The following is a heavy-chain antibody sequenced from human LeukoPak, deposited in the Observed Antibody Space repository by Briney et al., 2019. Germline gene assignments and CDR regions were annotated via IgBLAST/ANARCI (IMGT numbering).Heavy chain of an antibody. CDR1: GYTFTGYY. V-gene: IGHV1-2*02. D-gene: IGHD5-18*01. CDR2: INPNRSGI. J-gene: IGHJ4*02. CDR3: AGSVASSGHMPHHY. Sequence: EASVKVSCKASGYTFTGYYIHWVRQAPGQGLEWMGWINPNRSGINYAQNFQGRVTMTSDTSITTVYMELSGLTSDDTSVYYCAGSVASSGHMPHHYWGEGTLVTVSS.